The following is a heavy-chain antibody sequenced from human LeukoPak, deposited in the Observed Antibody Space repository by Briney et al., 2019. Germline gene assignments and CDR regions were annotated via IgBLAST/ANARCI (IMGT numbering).Heavy chain of an antibody. CDR3: ARALRYFDLPLD. J-gene: IGHJ4*02. Sequence: GGSLRLSCAASGFTFSSYAMHWVRQAPGKGLEWVAVISYDGSNKYYADSVKGRFTISRDNSKNMLYLQMNSLRAEDTAVYYCARALRYFDLPLDWGQGTLVTVSS. CDR1: GFTFSSYA. D-gene: IGHD3-9*01. V-gene: IGHV3-30*04. CDR2: ISYDGSNK.